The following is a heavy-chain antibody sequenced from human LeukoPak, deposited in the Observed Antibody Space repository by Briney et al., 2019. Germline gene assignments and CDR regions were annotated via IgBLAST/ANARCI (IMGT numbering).Heavy chain of an antibody. D-gene: IGHD3-22*01. Sequence: ASVKVSCKASGYTFTGYYMHWVRQAPGQGLEWMGRINPNSGGTNYAQKFQGRVTMTRDTSISTAYMELSRLRSEDTAVYYCARVSNYYDSSDYIGDAFDIWGQGTMVTVSS. CDR1: GYTFTGYY. V-gene: IGHV1-2*06. CDR2: INPNSGGT. J-gene: IGHJ3*02. CDR3: ARVSNYYDSSDYIGDAFDI.